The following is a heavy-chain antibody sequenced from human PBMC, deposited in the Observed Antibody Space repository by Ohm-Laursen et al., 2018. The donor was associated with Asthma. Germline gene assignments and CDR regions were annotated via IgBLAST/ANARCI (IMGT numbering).Heavy chain of an antibody. CDR1: GFTFSSYW. CDR3: ARATDFWSGYTQYYFDY. CDR2: IKQDGSEK. D-gene: IGHD3-3*01. V-gene: IGHV3-7*01. J-gene: IGHJ4*02. Sequence: GSLRLSCAASGFTFSSYWMSWVRQAPRKGLEWVANIKQDGSEKYYVDSVKGRFTISRDNAKNSLYLQMNSLRAEDTAVYYCARATDFWSGYTQYYFDYWGQGTLVTVSS.